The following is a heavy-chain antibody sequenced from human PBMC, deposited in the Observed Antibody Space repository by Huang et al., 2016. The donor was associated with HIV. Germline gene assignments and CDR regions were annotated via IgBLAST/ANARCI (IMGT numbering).Heavy chain of an antibody. D-gene: IGHD3-10*01. CDR3: ARLPGSITMIRGVITDPY. CDR2: IYYSGST. V-gene: IGHV4-39*01. Sequence: QLQLQESGPGLVKPSETLSLTCTVSGGSIRSDNYYWGWIRQPPGKGLEWIGRIYYSGSTSYNPSLKSGVTITVDTSKNQFSLKMRSVTAADTAVYYCARLPGSITMIRGVITDPYWGQGTLVTVSS. J-gene: IGHJ4*02. CDR1: GGSIRSDNYY.